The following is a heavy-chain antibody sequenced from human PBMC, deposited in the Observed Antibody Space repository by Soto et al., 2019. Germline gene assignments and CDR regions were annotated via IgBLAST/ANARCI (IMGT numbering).Heavy chain of an antibody. CDR2: ISYDGSNK. Sequence: QVQLVESGGVVVQPGRSLRLSCEASGFTFSSYAMHWVRQAPGKGLEWVAVISYDGSNKYYADSVKGRFTISRDNSKNTLYLQMNSLRAEDTAVYYCARDERGLHIFDYWGQGTLVTVSS. D-gene: IGHD2-21*01. J-gene: IGHJ4*02. V-gene: IGHV3-30-3*01. CDR3: ARDERGLHIFDY. CDR1: GFTFSSYA.